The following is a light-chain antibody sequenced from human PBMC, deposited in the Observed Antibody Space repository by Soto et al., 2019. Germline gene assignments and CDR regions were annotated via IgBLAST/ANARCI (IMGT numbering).Light chain of an antibody. CDR1: QSVSSSY. CDR2: GAS. Sequence: EIVLTQSPGTLSLSPGERATLSCRASQSVSSSYLAWYQQKPGQAPRLLIYGASSRATGIPDRFSGSGSGTDFTLTISRLAPDDFPVYYCQQYCSSPFTFGPGTKVDIK. J-gene: IGKJ3*01. V-gene: IGKV3-20*01. CDR3: QQYCSSPFT.